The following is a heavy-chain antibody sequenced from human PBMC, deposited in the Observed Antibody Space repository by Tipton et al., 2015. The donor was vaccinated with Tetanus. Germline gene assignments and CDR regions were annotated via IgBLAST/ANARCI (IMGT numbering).Heavy chain of an antibody. CDR3: ARDPLGDETIFDY. D-gene: IGHD3-10*01. CDR2: TYYRSRWYN. Sequence: PGLVKPSQTLSLTCAISGDSVSSNSAAWNWIRQSPSRGLEWLARTYYRSRWYNDYALSVKSRITISPDTSKNQFPLQLNSVTPDDTAVYYCARDPLGDETIFDYWGQGTLVTVSS. V-gene: IGHV6-1*01. CDR1: GDSVSSNSAA. J-gene: IGHJ4*02.